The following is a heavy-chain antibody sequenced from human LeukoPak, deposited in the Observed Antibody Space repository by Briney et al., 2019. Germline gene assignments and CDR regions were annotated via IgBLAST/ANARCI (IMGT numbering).Heavy chain of an antibody. V-gene: IGHV3-30*10. CDR2: ISNDGKDK. D-gene: IGHD6-19*01. CDR3: ARQGSALSYIYMYMDV. CDR1: RFPFSRHP. J-gene: IGHJ6*03. Sequence: GGSLRLSCAASRFPFSRHPMHWVRQSPGKGLEWVASISNDGKDKYYTDSVRGRFTISRDNAENTVSLQRNSLRVEDTALYYCARQGSALSYIYMYMDVWGTGTTVTVSS.